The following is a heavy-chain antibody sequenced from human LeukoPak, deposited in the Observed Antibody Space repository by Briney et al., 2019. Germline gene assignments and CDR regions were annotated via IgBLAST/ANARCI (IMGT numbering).Heavy chain of an antibody. CDR1: GGSISSGSYY. Sequence: PSETLSLTCTVSGGSISSGSYYWTWIRQPPGKGLVWIGEINHSGRTTYNPSLKSRITILVDTSKSQLSLNLSSVTAADTAVYYCARRGLYGSVSRYMDVWGKGTTVTISS. V-gene: IGHV4-39*07. CDR3: ARRGLYGSVSRYMDV. CDR2: INHSGRT. D-gene: IGHD3-10*01. J-gene: IGHJ6*03.